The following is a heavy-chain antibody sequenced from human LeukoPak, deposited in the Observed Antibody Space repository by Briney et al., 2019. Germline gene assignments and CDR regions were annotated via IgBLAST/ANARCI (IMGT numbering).Heavy chain of an antibody. CDR2: IWYDGSNK. CDR1: GFTFSGYG. D-gene: IGHD5-24*01. CDR3: ARAPTRRDGYNFYFDY. Sequence: GGSLRLSCAASGFTFSGYGMHWVRQAPGKGLEWVAVIWYDGSNKYYADSVKGRFTISRDNSKNTLYLQMNSLRAEDTAVYYCARAPTRRDGYNFYFDYWGQGTLVTVSS. V-gene: IGHV3-33*01. J-gene: IGHJ4*02.